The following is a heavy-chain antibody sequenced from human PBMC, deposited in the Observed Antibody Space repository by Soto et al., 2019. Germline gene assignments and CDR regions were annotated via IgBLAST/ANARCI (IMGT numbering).Heavy chain of an antibody. CDR2: VTGNGDPP. V-gene: IGHV3-64D*06. Sequence: TERTLRRSCSPSGFSLSSYAMHWLRQSPGKGLEYISGVTGNGDPPFYADSVKGRFTISRDNSKNTVYLQMSSLSADDAAVYYGVNSRGGNNFDFCDCGQGTLVTVSS. J-gene: IGHJ4*02. D-gene: IGHD2-15*01. CDR1: GFSLSSYA. CDR3: VNSRGGNNFDFCD.